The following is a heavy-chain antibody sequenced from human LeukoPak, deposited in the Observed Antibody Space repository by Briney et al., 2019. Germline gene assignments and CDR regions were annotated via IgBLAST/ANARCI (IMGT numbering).Heavy chain of an antibody. V-gene: IGHV4-59*11. CDR3: TTIKRGNIFGYFDF. Sequence: PSETLSLTCTVSGGSMTTHHWNWIRQTPGKGLEWIGYVFDSGRTKENPTLKSRVTLSADTSKNQLSLRLSSVTAADTAVYYCTTIKRGNIFGYFDFWGQGILVTVSS. D-gene: IGHD5-18*01. J-gene: IGHJ4*02. CDR2: VFDSGRT. CDR1: GGSMTTHH.